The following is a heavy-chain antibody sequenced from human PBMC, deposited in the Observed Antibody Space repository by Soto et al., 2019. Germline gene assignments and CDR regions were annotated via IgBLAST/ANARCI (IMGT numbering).Heavy chain of an antibody. Sequence: QVQLQESGPGLVKPSETLSLTCTVSGDSISTYYWSWIRQPPGKGLEWMGYFHYSANTNYNPSLKSRSTISVDTSKNQFSLKLTSVTAADTAVYYCAKTKEGGFDPWGQGILVTVSS. CDR2: FHYSANT. D-gene: IGHD3-16*01. V-gene: IGHV4-59*01. J-gene: IGHJ5*02. CDR3: AKTKEGGFDP. CDR1: GDSISTYY.